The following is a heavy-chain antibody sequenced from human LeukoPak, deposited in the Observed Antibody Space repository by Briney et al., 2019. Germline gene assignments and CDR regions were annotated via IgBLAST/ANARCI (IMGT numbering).Heavy chain of an antibody. D-gene: IGHD3-10*01. CDR2: IFYIGST. CDR3: ARVYIGSGSYYNSFDY. V-gene: IGHV4-59*08. Sequence: SETLSLTCTVSGGSISSYYWSWIRQSPGKGLEWIGYIFYIGSTNYNPSLKSRVTISVDTSKNQLSLKLSSVTAADTAIYYCARVYIGSGSYYNSFDYWGQGSLVTVSS. J-gene: IGHJ4*02. CDR1: GGSISSYY.